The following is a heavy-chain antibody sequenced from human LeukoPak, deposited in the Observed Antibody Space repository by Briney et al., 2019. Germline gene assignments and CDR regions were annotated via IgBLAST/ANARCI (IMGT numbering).Heavy chain of an antibody. J-gene: IGHJ6*03. V-gene: IGHV4-34*01. CDR1: GGSFSGYY. Sequence: SETLSLTCAVYGGSFSGYYWSWIRQPPGKGLEWIGEINHSGSTNYNPSLKSRVTISVDTSKNQFSLKLSSVTAADTAVYYCARFSGYDLRTHYYYYMDVWGKGTTVTVSS. CDR2: INHSGST. CDR3: ARFSGYDLRTHYYYYMDV. D-gene: IGHD5-12*01.